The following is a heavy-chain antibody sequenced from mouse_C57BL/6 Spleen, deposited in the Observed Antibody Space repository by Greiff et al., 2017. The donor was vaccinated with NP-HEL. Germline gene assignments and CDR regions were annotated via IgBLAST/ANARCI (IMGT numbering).Heavy chain of an antibody. D-gene: IGHD2-4*01. CDR2: IYPGDGDT. CDR3: ARAGGYDSSWFAY. J-gene: IGHJ3*01. CDR1: GYAFSSSW. Sequence: VQGVESGPELVKPGASVKISCKASGYAFSSSWMNWVKQRPGKGLEWIGRIYPGDGDTNYNGKFKGKATLTADKSSSTAYMQLSSLTSEDSAVYFCARAGGYDSSWFAYWGQGTLVTVSA. V-gene: IGHV1-82*01.